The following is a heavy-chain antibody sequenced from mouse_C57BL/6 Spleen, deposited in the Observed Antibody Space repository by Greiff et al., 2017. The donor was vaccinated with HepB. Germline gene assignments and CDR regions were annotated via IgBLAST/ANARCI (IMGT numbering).Heavy chain of an antibody. Sequence: QVQLQQPGAELVRPGSSVKLSCKASGYTFTSYWMDWVKQRPGQGLEWIGNIYPSDSETHYNQKFKDKATLTVDKSSSTAYMQLSSLTSEDSAVYYWALTTVSDYAMDYWGQGTSVTVSS. CDR1: GYTFTSYW. CDR2: IYPSDSET. D-gene: IGHD1-1*01. CDR3: ALTTVSDYAMDY. J-gene: IGHJ4*01. V-gene: IGHV1-61*01.